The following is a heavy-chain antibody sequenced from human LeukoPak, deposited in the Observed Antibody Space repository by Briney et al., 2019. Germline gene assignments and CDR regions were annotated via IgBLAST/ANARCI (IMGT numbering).Heavy chain of an antibody. D-gene: IGHD3-10*01. CDR3: ANSRGYGSGNL. Sequence: PGGSLRLSCAASGFTFSNYAMSWVRQAPGKGLEWISAVSGSGDRTYYAGSVKGRFTISRDNSKNIVHLRMNSLRAEDTAVYFCANSRGYGSGNLWGQGTLVTVSS. CDR1: GFTFSNYA. V-gene: IGHV3-23*01. J-gene: IGHJ4*02. CDR2: VSGSGDRT.